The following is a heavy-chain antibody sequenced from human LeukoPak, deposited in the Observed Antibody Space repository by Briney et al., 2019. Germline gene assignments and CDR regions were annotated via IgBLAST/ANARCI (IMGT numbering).Heavy chain of an antibody. CDR3: ATYFAGAETFDI. Sequence: GEPLKISCKGSGYSFPSYWIGWVRQLPGKGLEWMGIIYPGDSDSRYSPSLQGQVTISADKSIRSAYLQWSSLKASDTAMYYCATYFAGAETFDIWGQGTMVTVSS. J-gene: IGHJ3*02. V-gene: IGHV5-51*01. D-gene: IGHD3-16*01. CDR1: GYSFPSYW. CDR2: IYPGDSDS.